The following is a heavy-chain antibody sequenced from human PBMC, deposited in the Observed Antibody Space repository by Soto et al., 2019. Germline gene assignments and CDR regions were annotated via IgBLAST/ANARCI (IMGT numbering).Heavy chain of an antibody. Sequence: SETLSLTCTVSGGSISSYYWSWIRQPAGKGMEWIGRIHTTDGTNYNPSLKSRVTMSIDTSNNQFSLKLSSPTAADTAVYYCARALSSAAGLYFDFWGQGTLVTVSS. CDR2: IHTTDGT. CDR1: GGSISSYY. J-gene: IGHJ4*02. V-gene: IGHV4-4*07. D-gene: IGHD6-13*01. CDR3: ARALSSAAGLYFDF.